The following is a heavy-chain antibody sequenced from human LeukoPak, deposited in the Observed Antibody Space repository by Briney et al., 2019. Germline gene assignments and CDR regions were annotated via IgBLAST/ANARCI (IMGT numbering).Heavy chain of an antibody. Sequence: GGSLRLSCVASGFTFSSYAMSWVRQAPGKGLEWVSAISGSGGSTYYADSVEGRFTISRDNSKNTLYLQMNSLRAEDTAVYYCAKDQRQQLVLGDAFDIWGQGTMVTVSS. D-gene: IGHD6-13*01. J-gene: IGHJ3*02. CDR2: ISGSGGST. V-gene: IGHV3-23*01. CDR3: AKDQRQQLVLGDAFDI. CDR1: GFTFSSYA.